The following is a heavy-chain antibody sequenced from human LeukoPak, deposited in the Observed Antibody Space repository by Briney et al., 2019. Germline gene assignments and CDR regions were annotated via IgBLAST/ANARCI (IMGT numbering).Heavy chain of an antibody. CDR1: GGSISSTNYY. J-gene: IGHJ6*03. D-gene: IGHD2-15*01. CDR2: IYYSGGT. Sequence: SETLSLTCTVSGGSISSTNYYWGWIRQPPGKGLEWIGSIYYSGGTYYNPSLKSRVTISVDTSKTQFSLKLSSVTAADTAVYYCARDSGADYYYYMDVWGKGTTVTVSS. V-gene: IGHV4-39*07. CDR3: ARDSGADYYYYMDV.